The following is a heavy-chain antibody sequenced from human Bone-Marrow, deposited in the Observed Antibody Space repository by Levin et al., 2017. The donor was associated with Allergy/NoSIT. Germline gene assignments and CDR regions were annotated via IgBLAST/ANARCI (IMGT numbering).Heavy chain of an antibody. J-gene: IGHJ3*02. CDR2: IYSGGRG. D-gene: IGHD3-10*01. CDR1: GFTVSSNH. Sequence: ASVKVSCAASGFTVSSNHMSWVRQAPGKGLEWVSLIYSGGRGYYADSVRGRFPISRDNSKNTLYLQLNSMGAEDTAVDYCAIYGSGNDYSAFDIWGQGTMVTVSS. V-gene: IGHV3-53*01. CDR3: AIYGSGNDYSAFDI.